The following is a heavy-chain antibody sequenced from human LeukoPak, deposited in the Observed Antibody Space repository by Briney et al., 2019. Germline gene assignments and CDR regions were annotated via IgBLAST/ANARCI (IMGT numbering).Heavy chain of an antibody. CDR2: IYYTGST. CDR3: ARHRPYSSSSPLNY. J-gene: IGHJ4*02. D-gene: IGHD6-6*01. Sequence: SETLSLTCSVSGGSTSSLYWSWIRQPPGKGLEWIGYIYYTGSTNYNPSLKSRVTIFVDMSKNQFSLRLSSVTAADTALYYCARHRPYSSSSPLNYWGPGTLVTVSS. CDR1: GGSTSSLY. V-gene: IGHV4-59*08.